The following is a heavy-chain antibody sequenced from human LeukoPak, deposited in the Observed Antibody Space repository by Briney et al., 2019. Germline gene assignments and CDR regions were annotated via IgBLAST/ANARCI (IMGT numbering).Heavy chain of an antibody. Sequence: PGGSLRLSCAASGFTFSSYWMSWVRQAPGKGLEWVANIKQDGSEKYYVDSVKGRFTISRDNAKNSLYLQMNSLRAEDTAVYYCARDTQWQWDNAEYFQHWGQGTLVTVSS. J-gene: IGHJ1*01. CDR2: IKQDGSEK. CDR1: GFTFSSYW. CDR3: ARDTQWQWDNAEYFQH. V-gene: IGHV3-7*01. D-gene: IGHD1-26*01.